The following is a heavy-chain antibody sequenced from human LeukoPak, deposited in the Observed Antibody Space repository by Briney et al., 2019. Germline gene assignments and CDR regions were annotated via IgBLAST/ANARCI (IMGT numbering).Heavy chain of an antibody. D-gene: IGHD6-13*01. V-gene: IGHV3-30*18. CDR2: ISYDGNNK. CDR1: GFTFSTSV. Sequence: QPGGSLRLSCAASGFTFSTSVMHWVRQAPGKGLEWVAVISYDGNNKCYADSVKGRFTISRDNSKNTLYVQMNSLRTEDTAVYYCAKEVIAAGGNFEYWGQGTLVTVSS. CDR3: AKEVIAAGGNFEY. J-gene: IGHJ4*02.